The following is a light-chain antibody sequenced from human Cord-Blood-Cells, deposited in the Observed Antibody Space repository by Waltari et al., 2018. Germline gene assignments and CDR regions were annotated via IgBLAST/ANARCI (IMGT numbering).Light chain of an antibody. Sequence: DIQMTQSQSSLSASVGDRVTITCRASPSISSYLNWYQQKPGKAPKLLIYAASSLPSGVPSRFSGSGSGTDFTLTISSLQPEDFATYYCQQSYSTPRTFGPGTKVDIK. J-gene: IGKJ3*01. V-gene: IGKV1-39*01. CDR2: AAS. CDR1: PSISSY. CDR3: QQSYSTPRT.